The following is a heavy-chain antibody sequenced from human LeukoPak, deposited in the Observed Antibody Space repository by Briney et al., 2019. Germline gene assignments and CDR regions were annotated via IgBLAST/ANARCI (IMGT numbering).Heavy chain of an antibody. CDR2: ISPNSDGT. D-gene: IGHD5-18*01. Sequence: ASVKVSCKASGYTFTAYYLHWVRQAPGQGLEWMGWISPNSDGTNYAQKFQGRVTMTSDTSINTVYMELTSLRSDDTAVYYCAKDRTLWGYTWFDPWGQGTPVTVSS. CDR1: GYTFTAYY. J-gene: IGHJ5*02. CDR3: AKDRTLWGYTWFDP. V-gene: IGHV1-2*02.